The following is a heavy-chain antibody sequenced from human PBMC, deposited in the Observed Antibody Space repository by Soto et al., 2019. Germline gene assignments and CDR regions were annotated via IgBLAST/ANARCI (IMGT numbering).Heavy chain of an antibody. Sequence: GASVKVSCKASGYTFSYYYIHWVRQAPGQGLEWMGWINPNSGGDTKYADSVRGRFTISRDNSKNTLYLQMSSLRAEDSAVYYCARGSKDSYPGSRIFDFWGRGTLVTVSS. J-gene: IGHJ4*02. CDR3: ARGSKDSYPGSRIFDF. CDR1: GYTFSYYY. D-gene: IGHD3-10*01. CDR2: INPNSGGDT. V-gene: IGHV1-2*02.